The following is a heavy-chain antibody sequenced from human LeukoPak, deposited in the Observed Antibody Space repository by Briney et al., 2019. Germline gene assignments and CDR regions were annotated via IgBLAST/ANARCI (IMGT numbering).Heavy chain of an antibody. J-gene: IGHJ5*02. V-gene: IGHV3-30*02. CDR3: AKDLGPFLEWASAFDP. D-gene: IGHD3-3*02. CDR1: GFTFSSYG. CDR2: IRYDGSNK. Sequence: PGGSLRLSCAASGFTFSSYGMHWVRQAPGKGLEWVAFIRYDGSNKYYADSVKGRFTISRDNSKNTLYLQMNSLRAEDTAVYYCAKDLGPFLEWASAFDPWGQGTLVTVSS.